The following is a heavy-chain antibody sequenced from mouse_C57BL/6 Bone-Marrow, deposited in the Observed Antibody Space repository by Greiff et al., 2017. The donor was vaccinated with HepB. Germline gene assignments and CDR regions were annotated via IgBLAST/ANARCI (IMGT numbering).Heavy chain of an antibody. CDR3: ARRRYYGSSFYWYFDV. V-gene: IGHV5-6*02. D-gene: IGHD1-1*01. CDR2: ISSGGSYT. J-gene: IGHJ1*03. CDR1: GFTFSSYG. Sequence: EVKLMESGGDLVKPGGSLKLSCAASGFTFSSYGMSWVRQTPDKRLEWVATISSGGSYTYYPDSVKGRFTISRDNAKNTLYLQMSSLKSEDTAMYYCARRRYYGSSFYWYFDVWGTGTTVTVSS.